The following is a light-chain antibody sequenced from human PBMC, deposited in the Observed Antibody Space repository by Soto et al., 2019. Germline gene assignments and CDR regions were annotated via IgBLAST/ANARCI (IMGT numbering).Light chain of an antibody. V-gene: IGKV3-20*01. CDR2: GAS. Sequence: ETVLTQSPGTLSLSPGERATLSCRASQSVSSNYLAWYQHIPGQAPRLLIYGASTRATGIPDRFSGSGSGTDFTHTLSILETEDFVVYYCQQFDRSLPSWTFGQGTKVEMK. CDR3: QQFDRSLPSWT. CDR1: QSVSSNY. J-gene: IGKJ1*01.